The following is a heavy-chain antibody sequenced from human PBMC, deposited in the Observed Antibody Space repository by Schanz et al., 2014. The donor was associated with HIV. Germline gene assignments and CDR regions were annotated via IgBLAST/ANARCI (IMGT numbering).Heavy chain of an antibody. J-gene: IGHJ5*02. D-gene: IGHD1-26*01. Sequence: EVQLVESGGGLVQPGGSLRLSCAVSGFTLSSYWMNWVRQAPGKGLEWVANIKQDGSEKHYVDSVKGRFTISRDNAQNSLYLQMNSLRAEDTAMYYCARGRVFGGATTRWFDPWGQGTLVTVSS. CDR2: IKQDGSEK. V-gene: IGHV3-7*01. CDR1: GFTLSSYW. CDR3: ARGRVFGGATTRWFDP.